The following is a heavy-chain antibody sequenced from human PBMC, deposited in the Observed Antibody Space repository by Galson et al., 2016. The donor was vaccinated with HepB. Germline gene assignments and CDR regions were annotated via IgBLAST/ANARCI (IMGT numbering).Heavy chain of an antibody. J-gene: IGHJ6*04. Sequence: SVKVSCKASGYAFTDYYIHWVRQAPGQGLEWMGWIHPNSGGTNYAPSFQGRVTMTRDTSISTVYMDLSRLRSVDSAVYYCARLTYAFAVWGKGTTVTVSS. CDR1: GYAFTDYY. V-gene: IGHV1-2*02. CDR2: IHPNSGGT. CDR3: ARLTYAFAV. D-gene: IGHD2/OR15-2a*01.